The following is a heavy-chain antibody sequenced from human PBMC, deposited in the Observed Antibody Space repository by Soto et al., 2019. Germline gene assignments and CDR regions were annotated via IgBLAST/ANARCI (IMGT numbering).Heavy chain of an antibody. J-gene: IGHJ6*02. Sequence: GESLKTSCKGSGYSFTSYWIGWVRQMPGKELEWMGIIYPGDSDTRYSPSFQGQVTISADKSISTAYLQWSSLKASDTAMYYCARRGRSAGDYYYYYGMDVWGQGTTVTVSS. CDR3: ARRGRSAGDYYYYYGMDV. CDR1: GYSFTSYW. V-gene: IGHV5-51*01. CDR2: IYPGDSDT.